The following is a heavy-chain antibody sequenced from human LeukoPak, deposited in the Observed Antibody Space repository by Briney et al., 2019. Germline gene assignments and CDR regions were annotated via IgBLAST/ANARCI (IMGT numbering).Heavy chain of an antibody. Sequence: ASVKVSCKASGYTLTSYGISWVRQAPGQGLEWMGWISAYSGDTNYAQKFQGRATMTTDTSTSTAYMELRSLSSEDTAVYYCARDIIAAAGRPPGYWGQGTLVTVSS. V-gene: IGHV1-18*01. J-gene: IGHJ4*02. CDR1: GYTLTSYG. CDR2: ISAYSGDT. D-gene: IGHD6-13*01. CDR3: ARDIIAAAGRPPGY.